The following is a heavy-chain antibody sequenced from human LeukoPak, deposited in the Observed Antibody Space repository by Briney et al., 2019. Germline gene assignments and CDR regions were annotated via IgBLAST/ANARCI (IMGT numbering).Heavy chain of an antibody. J-gene: IGHJ3*02. V-gene: IGHV4-39*07. D-gene: IGHD2-2*01. CDR3: ALGNCPTTSCYPGVAFDI. CDR1: GGSISTSNYF. CDR2: ISYSGST. Sequence: TSETLSLTCTASGGSISTSNYFWGWIRQPPGKGLEWIGTISYSGSTYYNPSLKSRVTMAVDTSKNQFSLKVSSVTAADTAVYYCALGNCPTTSCYPGVAFDIWGQGTMVTVSS.